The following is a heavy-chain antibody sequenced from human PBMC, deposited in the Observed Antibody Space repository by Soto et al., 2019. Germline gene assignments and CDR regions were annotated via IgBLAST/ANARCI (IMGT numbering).Heavy chain of an antibody. D-gene: IGHD3-10*01. J-gene: IGHJ6*02. V-gene: IGHV3-33*01. Sequence: QVQLVESGGGVVQPGRSLRLSCAASGFTFSNYGMHRVRQAPGKGLEWVAVILNDGSNRYHADSVKDRFTISRDNSKNLLYLQMNSLRAEDTAVYYCARDHEYSGNGMEVWGQGTTVTLS. CDR1: GFTFSNYG. CDR3: ARDHEYSGNGMEV. CDR2: ILNDGSNR.